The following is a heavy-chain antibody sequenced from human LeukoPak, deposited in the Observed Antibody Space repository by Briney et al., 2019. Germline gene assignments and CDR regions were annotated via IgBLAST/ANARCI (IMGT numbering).Heavy chain of an antibody. CDR1: GFTFSSYA. CDR2: ISGSGGST. V-gene: IGHV3-23*01. J-gene: IGHJ5*02. Sequence: GGSLRLSCAASGFTFSSYATSWVRQAPGKGLEWVSAISGSGGSTYYADSVKGRFTISRDNSKNTLYLQMNSLRAEDTAVYYCAKGGYSYGYDDWFDPWGQGTLVTVSS. CDR3: AKGGYSYGYDDWFDP. D-gene: IGHD5-18*01.